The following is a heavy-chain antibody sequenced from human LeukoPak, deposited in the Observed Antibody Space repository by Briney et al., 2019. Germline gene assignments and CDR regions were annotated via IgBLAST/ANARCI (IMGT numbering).Heavy chain of an antibody. V-gene: IGHV3-74*01. CDR3: AKSRLSGINDAFDI. CDR1: GFTFSSYW. D-gene: IGHD3-3*01. J-gene: IGHJ3*02. Sequence: GGSLRLSCAASGFTFSSYWMHWVRQAPGKGLVWVSRINSDGSSTSYADSVKGRFTNSRDNSKNTLYLQMNSLRAEDTALYYCAKSRLSGINDAFDIWGQGTMVTVSS. CDR2: INSDGSST.